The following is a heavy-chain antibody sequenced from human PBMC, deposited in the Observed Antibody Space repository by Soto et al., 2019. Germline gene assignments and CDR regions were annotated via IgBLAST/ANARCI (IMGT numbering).Heavy chain of an antibody. CDR2: ISYDGSNK. CDR3: ARDKGSSSWYLFLGEDAFDI. Sequence: QVQLVESGGGVVQPGRSLRLSCAASGFTFSSYAMHWVRQAPGKGLEWVAVISYDGSNKYYADSVKGRFTISRDNSKNTLYLQMNSLRAEDTAVYYCARDKGSSSWYLFLGEDAFDIWGQGTMVTVSS. J-gene: IGHJ3*02. V-gene: IGHV3-30-3*01. CDR1: GFTFSSYA. D-gene: IGHD6-13*01.